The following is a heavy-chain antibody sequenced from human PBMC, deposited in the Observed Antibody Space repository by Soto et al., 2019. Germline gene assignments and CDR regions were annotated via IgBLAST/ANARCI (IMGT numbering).Heavy chain of an antibody. V-gene: IGHV3-23*01. J-gene: IGHJ6*02. CDR2: ITSDDNT. Sequence: QVLESGGGLIQPGGSLRLSCAASGFRFSSYAMSWVRQAPGKGLEWVSVITSDDNTFYADSVRGRFTITRDSSKKMVYLEMDSLRAEDTAVYYCAKDTMVRASCRYAMDVWGQGTTVTVSS. CDR1: GFRFSSYA. D-gene: IGHD3-10*01. CDR3: AKDTMVRASCRYAMDV.